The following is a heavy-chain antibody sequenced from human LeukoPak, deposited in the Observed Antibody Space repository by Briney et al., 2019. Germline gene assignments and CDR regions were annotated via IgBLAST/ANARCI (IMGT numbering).Heavy chain of an antibody. J-gene: IGHJ4*02. V-gene: IGHV3-30*14. D-gene: IGHD6-6*01. CDR3: ARDLGSSSDY. Sequence: PGRSLRLSCAASGFTISSYAMHWVRQAPGKGLEWVAVIYSGGNTYYTDSVKGRFTISRDSSKNTLYLQMNSLRTEDTAVYYCARDLGSSSDYWGQGTLVTVSS. CDR1: GFTISSYA. CDR2: IYSGGNT.